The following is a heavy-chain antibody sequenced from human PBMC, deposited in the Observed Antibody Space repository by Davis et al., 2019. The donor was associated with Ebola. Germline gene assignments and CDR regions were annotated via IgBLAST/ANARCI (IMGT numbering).Heavy chain of an antibody. CDR1: GYTFTSYG. J-gene: IGHJ4*02. CDR3: ATVDLSLHGGDYQGGFGY. Sequence: ASVKVSCKASGYTFTSYGISWVRQAPGKGLEWMGGFDPEDGETIYAQKFQGRVTMTEDTSTDTAYMELSSLRSEDTAVYYCATVDLSLHGGDYQGGFGYWGQGTLVTVSS. V-gene: IGHV1-24*01. D-gene: IGHD4-17*01. CDR2: FDPEDGET.